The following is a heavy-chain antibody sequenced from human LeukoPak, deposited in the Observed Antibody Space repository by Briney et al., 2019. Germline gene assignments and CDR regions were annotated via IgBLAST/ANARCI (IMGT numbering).Heavy chain of an antibody. Sequence: GGSLRLSCAASGFTFSSYSMNWVRQAPGKGLEWVSSISSSSSYIYYADSVKGRFTISRDNAKNSLYLQMNSLRAEGTAVYYCARRGSGWYGNWFDPWGQGTLVTVSS. D-gene: IGHD6-19*01. CDR2: ISSSSSYI. J-gene: IGHJ5*02. CDR3: ARRGSGWYGNWFDP. CDR1: GFTFSSYS. V-gene: IGHV3-21*01.